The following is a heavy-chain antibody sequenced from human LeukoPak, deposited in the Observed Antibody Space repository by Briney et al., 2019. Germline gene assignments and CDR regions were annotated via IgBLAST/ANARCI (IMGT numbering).Heavy chain of an antibody. V-gene: IGHV3-23*01. Sequence: GGSLRLSCAASGFTFSSYGMSWVRQAPGKGLEWVSLISGSGGSTYYADSVKGRFTISRDNSKNTLYLQINSLRAEDTAVYYCAKDKWFGELFQTEGYFDYWGQGTLVTVSS. CDR3: AKDKWFGELFQTEGYFDY. J-gene: IGHJ4*02. CDR1: GFTFSSYG. D-gene: IGHD3-10*01. CDR2: ISGSGGST.